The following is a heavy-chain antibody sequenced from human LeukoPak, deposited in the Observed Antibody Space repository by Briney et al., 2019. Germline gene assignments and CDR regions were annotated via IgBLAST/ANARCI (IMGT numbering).Heavy chain of an antibody. Sequence: ASVKVSCKASGYTFTGYYMHWERQAPGQGLEWMGWINPNSGGTNYAQKFQGWVTMTRDTSISTAYMELSRLRSDDTAVYYCARGEGYGGIYGMDVWGQGTTVTVSS. CDR3: ARGEGYGGIYGMDV. V-gene: IGHV1-2*04. CDR2: INPNSGGT. J-gene: IGHJ6*02. D-gene: IGHD4-23*01. CDR1: GYTFTGYY.